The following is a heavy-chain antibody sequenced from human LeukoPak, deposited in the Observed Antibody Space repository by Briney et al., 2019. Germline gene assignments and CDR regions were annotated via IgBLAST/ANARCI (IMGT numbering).Heavy chain of an antibody. CDR1: GFTFSNYA. CDR3: CGDYDVLTGYYVSDY. CDR2: ITGGGSGI. D-gene: IGHD3-9*01. V-gene: IGHV3-23*01. J-gene: IGHJ4*02. Sequence: PGASLRLSCAASGFTFSNYAMSWVRQAPGKGLEWVSAITGGGSGIYYADSMKSRFTISRDNSKNTLYLQINSLRAEDTAVYAKCGDYDVLTGYYVSDYWGQGTLVTVSS.